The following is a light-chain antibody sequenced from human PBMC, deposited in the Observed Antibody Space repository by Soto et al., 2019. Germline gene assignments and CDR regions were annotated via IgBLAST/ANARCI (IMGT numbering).Light chain of an antibody. J-gene: IGLJ3*02. V-gene: IGLV2-23*01. CDR1: SSNVGSYNL. CDR3: CSYAGSSSLV. Sequence: QSALTQPASVSGSPGQSITISCTGTSSNVGSYNLVSWYQHHPGKAPKLIIYEGSKRPSGVSNRFSGSKSGNTASLTISGLQAEDEADYYCCSYAGSSSLVFAGGTKLTVL. CDR2: EGS.